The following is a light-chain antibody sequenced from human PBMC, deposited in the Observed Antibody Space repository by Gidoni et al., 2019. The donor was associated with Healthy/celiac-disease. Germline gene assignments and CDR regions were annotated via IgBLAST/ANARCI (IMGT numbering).Light chain of an antibody. Sequence: EIVLTQSPATLSLSPGERATLSGRASQSVRSCLAWYQQKPGQAPRLLIYDASTSATGIPARFSGSGSGTDFTLTSSSLEREDFAVYYCQQRSNWPFTCGPGTKVDIK. V-gene: IGKV3-11*01. CDR3: QQRSNWPFT. CDR1: QSVRSC. J-gene: IGKJ3*01. CDR2: DAS.